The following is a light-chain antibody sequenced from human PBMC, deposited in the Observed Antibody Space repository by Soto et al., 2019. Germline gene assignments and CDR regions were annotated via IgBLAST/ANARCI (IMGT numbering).Light chain of an antibody. V-gene: IGKV3-20*01. J-gene: IGKJ4*01. CDR3: QQYGTSQGA. CDR2: GAS. CDR1: QSVGSSN. Sequence: EVVLTQSPGTLSLSPGERASLSCRASQSVGSSNLAWYQHKPGQAPRLLIYGASRRATGIPDRFRGSGSGTDFTLTISTLEPEDFAVYYCQQYGTSQGAFGGGTKVDIK.